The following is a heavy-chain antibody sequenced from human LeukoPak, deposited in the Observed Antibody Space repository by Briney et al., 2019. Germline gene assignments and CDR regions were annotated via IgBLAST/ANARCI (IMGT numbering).Heavy chain of an antibody. Sequence: ASVKLSCKASGYTFTGNYIHWVRQAPGQGLEWMGWIYPNTGGTNYAQKFQGRVTMTRDTSISTAYMELSRLTSDDTAVYYCARDTAMVRFDYWGQGTLLTVSS. CDR2: IYPNTGGT. V-gene: IGHV1-2*02. J-gene: IGHJ4*02. CDR1: GYTFTGNY. D-gene: IGHD5-18*01. CDR3: ARDTAMVRFDY.